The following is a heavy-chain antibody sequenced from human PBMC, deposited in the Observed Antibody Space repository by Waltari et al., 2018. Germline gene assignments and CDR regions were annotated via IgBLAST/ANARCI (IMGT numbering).Heavy chain of an antibody. CDR1: GFRFSHYW. CDR2: ISDDETSI. D-gene: IGHD3-10*01. V-gene: IGHV3-74*01. Sequence: EEQLLESGGGLVQPGDSLRLSCAGSGFRFSHYWMNWVRQAPGKGLVGVARISDDETSISYADSVKGRFTISRDNAKNTVYLQMKRLRVEDTAVYYCARLAPRTYRSPVPGRHYYYGMDVWGQGTTVTVSS. CDR3: ARLAPRTYRSPVPGRHYYYGMDV. J-gene: IGHJ6*02.